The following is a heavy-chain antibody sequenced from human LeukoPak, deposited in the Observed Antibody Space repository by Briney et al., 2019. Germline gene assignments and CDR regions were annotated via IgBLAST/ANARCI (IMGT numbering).Heavy chain of an antibody. CDR2: IEEYGSQI. J-gene: IGHJ4*02. V-gene: IGHV3-7*01. D-gene: IGHD4-17*01. CDR3: ARVGRVTTPRYCDY. CDR1: GFTFSSYW. Sequence: GGSLRLSCAGSGFTFSSYWMTWVRQAPGKGLEWVANIEEYGSQIYYVDSVKGRFTISRDNAKSSVYLQMNSLRDEDTAVYYCARVGRVTTPRYCDYWGQGTLVTVSS.